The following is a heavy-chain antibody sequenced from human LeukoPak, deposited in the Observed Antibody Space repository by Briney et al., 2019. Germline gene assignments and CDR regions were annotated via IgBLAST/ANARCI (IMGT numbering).Heavy chain of an antibody. V-gene: IGHV3-23*01. CDR1: GFTFSSYA. CDR3: AEPEGGYYDIRPD. CDR2: ISGSGGST. J-gene: IGHJ4*02. Sequence: GGSLRLSCAASGFTFSSYAMSWVRQAPGKGLEWVSAISGSGGSTYYADSVKGRFTISRDNSKNTLYLEMNSLRAEDTAVYYCAEPEGGYYDIRPDWGQGTLVTVSS. D-gene: IGHD3-22*01.